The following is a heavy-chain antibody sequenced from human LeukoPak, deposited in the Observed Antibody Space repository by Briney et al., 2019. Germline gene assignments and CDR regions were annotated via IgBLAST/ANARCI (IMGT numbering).Heavy chain of an antibody. V-gene: IGHV4-59*01. CDR3: ASGDSSGYKGLGY. Sequence: SETLSLTCTVSGGSISGYYGSWIRQPPGKGLEWIGYIYYSGSTNYNPSLKSRVTISVDTSKNQFSLKLSSVTAADTAVYYCASGDSSGYKGLGYWGQGTLVTVSS. CDR2: IYYSGST. D-gene: IGHD3-22*01. J-gene: IGHJ4*02. CDR1: GGSISGYY.